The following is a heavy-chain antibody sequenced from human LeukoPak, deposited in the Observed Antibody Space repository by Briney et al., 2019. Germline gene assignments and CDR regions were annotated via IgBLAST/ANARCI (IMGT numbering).Heavy chain of an antibody. Sequence: GASVKVSCKASGYTFTSYGISWVRQAPGQGLEWMGWISAYNGNTNYAQKLQGRVTMTTDTSTSTAYMELRSLRSDDTAVYYCARGGESGYCSSTSCYGRWFDPWGQGTLVTVSS. V-gene: IGHV1-18*01. D-gene: IGHD2-2*01. J-gene: IGHJ5*02. CDR2: ISAYNGNT. CDR3: ARGGESGYCSSTSCYGRWFDP. CDR1: GYTFTSYG.